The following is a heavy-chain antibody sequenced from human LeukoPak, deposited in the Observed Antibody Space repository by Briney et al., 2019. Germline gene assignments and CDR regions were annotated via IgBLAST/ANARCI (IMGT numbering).Heavy chain of an antibody. D-gene: IGHD3-22*01. CDR2: IYTSGST. V-gene: IGHV4-61*02. J-gene: IGHJ4*02. CDR1: GASISSGSYY. CDR3: AFSRWLLKSRYFDY. Sequence: PSETLSLTCTVSGASISSGSYYWSWIRQPAGKGLEWIGRIYTSGSTNYNPSLKSRVTISVDTSKNQFSLKLSSVTAADTAVYYCAFSRWLLKSRYFDYWGQGTLVTVSS.